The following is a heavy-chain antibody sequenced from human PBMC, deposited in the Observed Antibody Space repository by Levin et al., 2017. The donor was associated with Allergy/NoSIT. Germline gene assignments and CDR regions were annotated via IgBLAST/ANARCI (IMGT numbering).Heavy chain of an antibody. CDR2: INWNSGNI. Sequence: SCAASGFSFDDYAMHWVRQAPGKGLEWVSGINWNSGNIDYADSVKGRFTISRDNAKKSLYLQMNSLREEDTAFYYCAKDDLSGYADGFDIWGQGTMVTVSS. CDR1: GFSFDDYA. V-gene: IGHV3-9*01. J-gene: IGHJ3*02. CDR3: AKDDLSGYADGFDI. D-gene: IGHD3-3*01.